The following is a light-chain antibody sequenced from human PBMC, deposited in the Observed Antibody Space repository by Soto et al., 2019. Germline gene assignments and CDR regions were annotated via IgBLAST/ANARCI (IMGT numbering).Light chain of an antibody. V-gene: IGLV2-23*02. CDR3: CSYAGSSTWV. Sequence: QSALTQPASVSGSPGQSITISCTGTSSDVGSYNLVSWYQQHPGKAPKLMIYEVSKRPSGVSNRFSGSKSGNTASLTFSGLQAEDEADYYCCSYAGSSTWVFGGGTKVTVL. CDR1: SSDVGSYNL. CDR2: EVS. J-gene: IGLJ3*02.